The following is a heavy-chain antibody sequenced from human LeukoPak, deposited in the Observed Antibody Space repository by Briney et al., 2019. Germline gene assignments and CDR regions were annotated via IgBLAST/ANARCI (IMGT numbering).Heavy chain of an antibody. CDR1: GGAISSYY. CDR2: IYYSGST. J-gene: IGHJ5*02. Sequence: SETLSLTCTVSGGAISSYYWSWIRQPPGKGLEWIGYIYYSGSTNYNPSLKSRVTISVDTSKNQFSLKLSSVTAADTAVYYCARHKDCTSTTCHSNWFAACSQGTLVTVSS. D-gene: IGHD2-2*01. V-gene: IGHV4-59*01. CDR3: ARHKDCTSTTCHSNWFAA.